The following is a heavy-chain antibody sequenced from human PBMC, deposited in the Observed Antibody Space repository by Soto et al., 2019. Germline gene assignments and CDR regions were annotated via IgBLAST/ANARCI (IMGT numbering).Heavy chain of an antibody. V-gene: IGHV3-30-3*01. Sequence: AGSLRLSCAASGFTFSSYAMHWVRQAPGKGLEWVAVISYDGSNKYYADSVKGRFTISRDNSKNTLYLQMNSLRAEDTAVYYCARTGLSPPTYYFDYWGQGTLVTVSS. CDR2: ISYDGSNK. CDR1: GFTFSSYA. CDR3: ARTGLSPPTYYFDY. J-gene: IGHJ4*02.